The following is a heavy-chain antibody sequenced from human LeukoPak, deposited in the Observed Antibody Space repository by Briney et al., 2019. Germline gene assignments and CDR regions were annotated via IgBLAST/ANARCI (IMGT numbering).Heavy chain of an antibody. Sequence: ASVKVSCKASGGTFSSYAISWVRQAPGQGLEWMGGIIPIFGTANYAQKFQGRVTITADESTSTAYMELSSLRSEDTAVYYYARRYYDSSGYPWNGMDVWGQGTTVTVSS. J-gene: IGHJ6*02. V-gene: IGHV1-69*13. CDR3: ARRYYDSSGYPWNGMDV. CDR2: IIPIFGTA. D-gene: IGHD3-22*01. CDR1: GGTFSSYA.